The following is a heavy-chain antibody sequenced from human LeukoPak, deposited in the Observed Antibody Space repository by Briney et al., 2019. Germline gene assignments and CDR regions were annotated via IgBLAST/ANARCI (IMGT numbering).Heavy chain of an antibody. CDR2: IIPIFGTA. J-gene: IGHJ6*03. V-gene: IGHV1-69*06. CDR1: GYTFRSYG. CDR3: ARERRDYYYYYYMDV. Sequence: ASVKVSCKTSGYTFRSYGLTWVRQAPGQGLEWMGGIIPIFGTANYAQKFQGRVTITADKSTSTAYMELSSLRSEDTAVYYCARERRDYYYYYYMDVWGKGTTVTVSS.